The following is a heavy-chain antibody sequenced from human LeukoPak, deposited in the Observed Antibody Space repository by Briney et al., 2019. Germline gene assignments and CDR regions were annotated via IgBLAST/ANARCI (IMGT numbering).Heavy chain of an antibody. D-gene: IGHD3-3*01. CDR2: IFYSGIT. Sequence: SETLSLTCTVSGGSISSYYGSWSRQPPGKGLEWIGYIFYSGITNYNPSLKSRVTISVDTYKNQFSLQLSSVTAADTAVYYCARQRFLEWYFDYWGQGPLVTVSS. CDR1: GGSISSYY. CDR3: ARQRFLEWYFDY. V-gene: IGHV4-59*08. J-gene: IGHJ4*02.